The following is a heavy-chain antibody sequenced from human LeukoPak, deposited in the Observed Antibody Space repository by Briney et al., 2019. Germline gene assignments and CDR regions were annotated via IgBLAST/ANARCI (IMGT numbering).Heavy chain of an antibody. CDR1: GGSISSGSYY. J-gene: IGHJ5*02. V-gene: IGHV4-61*02. D-gene: IGHD2-15*01. Sequence: PSETLSLTCTVSGGSISSGSYYWSWIRQPAGKGLEWIGRIYTSGSTNYNPSLKSRVTISVDTSKNQFPLKLSSVTAADTAVYYCAGEGSRYCSGGSCYFSWGQGTLVTVSS. CDR3: AGEGSRYCSGGSCYFS. CDR2: IYTSGST.